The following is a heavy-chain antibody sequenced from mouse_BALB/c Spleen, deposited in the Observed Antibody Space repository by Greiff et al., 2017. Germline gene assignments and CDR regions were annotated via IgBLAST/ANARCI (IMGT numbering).Heavy chain of an antibody. J-gene: IGHJ4*01. CDR3: ARYTTVVARDAMDY. CDR2: ISYSGST. CDR1: GDSITSGY. V-gene: IGHV3-8*02. Sequence: EVKVVESGPSLVKPSQTLSLTCSVTGDSITSGYWNWIRKFPGNKLEYMGYISYSGSTYYNPSLKSRISITRDTSKNQYYLQLNSVTTEDTATYYCARYTTVVARDAMDYWGQGTSVTVSS. D-gene: IGHD1-1*01.